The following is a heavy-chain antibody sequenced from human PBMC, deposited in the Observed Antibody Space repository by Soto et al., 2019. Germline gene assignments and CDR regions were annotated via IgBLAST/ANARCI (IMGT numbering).Heavy chain of an antibody. J-gene: IGHJ5*02. CDR1: GFTFSSSW. Sequence: GGSLRLSCAASGFTFSSSWMHWVRQAPGKGLVWVSRINSDGSSTSYADSVKGRFTISRDNAKNTLYLQMNSLRAEDTAVYYCAREGGYCSSTSCLGHWFDPWGQGTLVTVSS. CDR3: AREGGYCSSTSCLGHWFDP. D-gene: IGHD2-2*01. V-gene: IGHV3-74*01. CDR2: INSDGSST.